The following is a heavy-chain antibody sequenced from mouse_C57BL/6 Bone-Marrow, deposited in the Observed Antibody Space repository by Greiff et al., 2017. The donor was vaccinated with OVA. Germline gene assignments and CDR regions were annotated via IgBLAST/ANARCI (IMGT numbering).Heavy chain of an antibody. J-gene: IGHJ2*01. V-gene: IGHV1-22*01. Sequence: EVQLQESGPELVKPGASVKMSCKASGYTFTDYNMHWVKQSHGKSLEWIGYINPNNGGTSYNQKFKGKATLTVNKSSSTAYMERRSLTSEDSAVYYCARSGLAWLRRNFDYWGQGTTLTVSS. CDR2: INPNNGGT. D-gene: IGHD2-2*01. CDR3: ARSGLAWLRRNFDY. CDR1: GYTFTDYN.